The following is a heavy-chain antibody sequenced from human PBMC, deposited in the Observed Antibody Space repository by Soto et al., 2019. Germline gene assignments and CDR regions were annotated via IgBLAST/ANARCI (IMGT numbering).Heavy chain of an antibody. V-gene: IGHV4-59*01. D-gene: IGHD2-8*01. CDR2: FYHSGTT. CDR3: ARDPGYCTNGVCPIFDF. J-gene: IGHJ4*02. Sequence: SETLSLTCTVSGDSIKNYFWSWVRQPPGKGLEWIGHFYHSGTTNYSPALKSRVTISIDQSKNQFSLRLNSVTAAGTAVYFCARDPGYCTNGVCPIFDFWGQGIPVTVSS. CDR1: GDSIKNYF.